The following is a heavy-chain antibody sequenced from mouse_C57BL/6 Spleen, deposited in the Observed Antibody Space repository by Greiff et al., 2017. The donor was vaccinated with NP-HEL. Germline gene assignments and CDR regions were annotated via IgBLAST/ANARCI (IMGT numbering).Heavy chain of an antibody. CDR2: IDPEDGET. V-gene: IGHV14-2*01. CDR1: GFNIKDYY. J-gene: IGHJ2*01. Sequence: LPLMESVPPLFTPFASVKFSCTASGFNIKDYYMHWVKQRTEQGLEWIGRIDPEDGETKYAPKFQGKATITADTSSNTAYLQLSSLTSEDTAVYYCASLDYWGQGTTLTVSS. CDR3: ASLDY.